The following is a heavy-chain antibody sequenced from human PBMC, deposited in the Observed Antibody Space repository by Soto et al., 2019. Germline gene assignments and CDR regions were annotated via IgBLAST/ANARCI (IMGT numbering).Heavy chain of an antibody. CDR1: AFTFSSYA. CDR3: AKERDGAAAGPTKFYGMDV. CDR2: ISGSGDST. Sequence: EVQLLESGGGLVQPGGSLRLSCAASAFTFSSYAMSWVRQAPGKGLEWVSVISGSGDSTYYADSVRGRFTFSRDNSKNTLYLQMTSLRAEDTAVYYCAKERDGAAAGPTKFYGMDVWGQGTTVTVSS. D-gene: IGHD6-13*01. J-gene: IGHJ6*02. V-gene: IGHV3-23*01.